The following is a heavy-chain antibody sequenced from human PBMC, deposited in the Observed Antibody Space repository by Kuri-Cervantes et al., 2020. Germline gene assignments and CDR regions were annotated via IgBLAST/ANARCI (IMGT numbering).Heavy chain of an antibody. CDR1: GYSFTGYY. D-gene: IGHD2-15*01. Sequence: ASVKVSCKASGYSFTGYYIHWVRQAPGQGLEWMGWINPNSGGTNYAQKFQGWVTMTRDTSISTAYMELSRLRSDDTAVYFCARDPPIYCSDGNCYSQGWFDSWGQGTLVTVSS. CDR3: ARDPPIYCSDGNCYSQGWFDS. J-gene: IGHJ5*01. V-gene: IGHV1-2*04. CDR2: INPNSGGT.